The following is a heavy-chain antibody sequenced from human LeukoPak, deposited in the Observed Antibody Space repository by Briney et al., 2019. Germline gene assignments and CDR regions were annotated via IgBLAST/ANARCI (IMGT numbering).Heavy chain of an antibody. CDR2: IKQDGSEK. CDR1: GFTFSSYW. J-gene: IGHJ4*02. V-gene: IGHV3-7*01. CDR3: ARDLGYYYDLLGY. D-gene: IGHD3-22*01. Sequence: GGSLRLSCAASGFTFSSYWMSWVRQAPGKGLEWVANIKQDGSEKYYVDSVKGRFTISRDNAKNSLYLQMNSLRAEDTAVYYCARDLGYYYDLLGYWGQGTLVTVSS.